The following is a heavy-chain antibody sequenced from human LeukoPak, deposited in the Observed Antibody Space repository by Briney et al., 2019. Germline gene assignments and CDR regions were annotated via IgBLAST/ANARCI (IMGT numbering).Heavy chain of an antibody. Sequence: GGSLRLSCAASGFTFSNAWMNWVRQAPGKGLEWVGRIKSKAYGGTTDYAAPVKGRFTISRDDSKNTLYLQMNSLKTEDTAVYYCTTDYGSSISSYYYYGKDVWGQGTTVTVSS. CDR1: GFTFSNAW. D-gene: IGHD2-21*01. J-gene: IGHJ6*02. CDR2: IKSKAYGGTT. V-gene: IGHV3-15*07. CDR3: TTDYGSSISSYYYYGKDV.